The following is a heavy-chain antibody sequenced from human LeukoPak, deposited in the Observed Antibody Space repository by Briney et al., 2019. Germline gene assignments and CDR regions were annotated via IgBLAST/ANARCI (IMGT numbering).Heavy chain of an antibody. CDR3: ARTMVRGVIVDY. J-gene: IGHJ4*02. CDR2: VYYSGVS. D-gene: IGHD3-10*01. V-gene: IGHV4-59*12. Sequence: SETLSLTCAVSGGSIRSYYWSWIRQPPGKGLEWIGYVYYSGVSNYNPSLKSRVTISVDTSNKQVSLRLTTVTAADTAVYYCARTMVRGVIVDYWGQGTLVTVSS. CDR1: GGSIRSYY.